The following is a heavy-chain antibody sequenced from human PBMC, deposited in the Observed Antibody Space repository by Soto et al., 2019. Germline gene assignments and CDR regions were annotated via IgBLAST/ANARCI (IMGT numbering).Heavy chain of an antibody. CDR2: ISYDGSNK. CDR3: ARIGGEDDY. V-gene: IGHV3-30-3*01. CDR1: GFTFSSYA. D-gene: IGHD2-21*01. Sequence: QVQLVESGGGVVQPGRSLRLSCAASGFTFSSYAMHWVRQAPGKGLEWVAVISYDGSNKYYADSVKGRFTISRDNSKNTLYLQMNSLRAEDTAMYYCARIGGEDDYWGQGTLVTVSS. J-gene: IGHJ4*02.